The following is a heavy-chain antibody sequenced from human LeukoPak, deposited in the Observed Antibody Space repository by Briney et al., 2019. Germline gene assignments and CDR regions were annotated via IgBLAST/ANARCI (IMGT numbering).Heavy chain of an antibody. CDR2: IYYSGST. J-gene: IGHJ5*02. CDR1: GGSISSGGYY. Sequence: SETLSLTCTVSGGSISSGGYYWSWIRQHPGKGLEWIRYIYYSGSTYYNPSLKSRVTISVDTSKNQFSLKLSSVTAADTAVYYCARGLVRGVIRFDPWGQGTLVTVSS. CDR3: ARGLVRGVIRFDP. V-gene: IGHV4-31*03. D-gene: IGHD3-10*01.